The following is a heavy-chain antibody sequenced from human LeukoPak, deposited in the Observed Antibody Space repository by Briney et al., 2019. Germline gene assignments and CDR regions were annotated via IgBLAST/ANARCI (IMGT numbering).Heavy chain of an antibody. CDR3: GRARRIAAPPGHYYYMDV. CDR2: ISSSSSYI. Sequence: GGSLRLSCAASGFTFSSYSMNWVRLAPGKGLEWVSSISSSSSYIYYADSVKGRFTISRDNAKNSLYLQMNSLRAEDTAVYYCGRARRIAAPPGHYYYMDVGGKGTTVTVYS. V-gene: IGHV3-21*01. D-gene: IGHD6-6*01. CDR1: GFTFSSYS. J-gene: IGHJ6*03.